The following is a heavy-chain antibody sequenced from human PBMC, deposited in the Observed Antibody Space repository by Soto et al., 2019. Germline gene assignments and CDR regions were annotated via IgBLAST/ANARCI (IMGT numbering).Heavy chain of an antibody. D-gene: IGHD3-3*01. Sequence: GGSLRLSCAASGFTFSSYWMSWVRQAPGKGLEWVANIKQDGSEKYYVDSVKGRFTISRDNAENSLYLQMNSLRAEDTAVYYCARYYYDFWSGYYAPFDYWGQGTLVTVSS. V-gene: IGHV3-7*01. J-gene: IGHJ4*02. CDR3: ARYYYDFWSGYYAPFDY. CDR2: IKQDGSEK. CDR1: GFTFSSYW.